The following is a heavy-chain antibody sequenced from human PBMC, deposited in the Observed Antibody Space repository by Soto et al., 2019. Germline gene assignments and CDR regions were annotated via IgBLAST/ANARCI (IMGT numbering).Heavy chain of an antibody. CDR3: AREADFASSGYVLDY. V-gene: IGHV3-21*01. CDR2: VTSSSSSM. CDR1: GFTFSIYA. Sequence: EVQLLESGGGLVQPGGSLRLSCAASGFTFSIYAMSWVRQAPGKGLEWVSSVTSSSSSMLYADSVKGRFTISRDDAKDSLFLQMNSLRADDTAVYYCAREADFASSGYVLDYWGQGTLVTVSS. D-gene: IGHD3-22*01. J-gene: IGHJ4*02.